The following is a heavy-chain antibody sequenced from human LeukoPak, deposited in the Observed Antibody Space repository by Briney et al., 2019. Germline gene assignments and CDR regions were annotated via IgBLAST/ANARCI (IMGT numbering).Heavy chain of an antibody. CDR1: GFTVRSNY. D-gene: IGHD6-13*01. Sequence: GGSLRLSCAASGFTVRSNYMSWVRQAPGKGLEWVSVIYSGGTTCYTDSVKGRFTISRDNSKNTLYLQMNSLRSEDTAIYYCARGRIAEGAFDIWGQGTMVTVSS. J-gene: IGHJ3*02. CDR2: IYSGGTT. V-gene: IGHV3-66*01. CDR3: ARGRIAEGAFDI.